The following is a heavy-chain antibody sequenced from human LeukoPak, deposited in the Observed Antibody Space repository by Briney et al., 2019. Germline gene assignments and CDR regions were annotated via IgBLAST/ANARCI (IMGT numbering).Heavy chain of an antibody. CDR1: GGSISTNY. CDR3: ASATTVTKYYYYYMDV. Sequence: TSETLSLTCTVSGGSISTNYWSWIRQPPGKGLEWIGYVYYSGNTNYNPSLKSRVTMSVDTSKNQLSLKLTSVTAADTAVYYCASATTVTKYYYYYMDVWGKGTTVTVSS. D-gene: IGHD4-11*01. CDR2: VYYSGNT. J-gene: IGHJ6*03. V-gene: IGHV4-59*12.